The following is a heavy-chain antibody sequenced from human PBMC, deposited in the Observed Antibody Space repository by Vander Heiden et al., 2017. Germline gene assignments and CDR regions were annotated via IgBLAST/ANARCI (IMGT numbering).Heavy chain of an antibody. CDR3: AKDEVDSGQWLKTDY. V-gene: IGHV3-23*01. CDR1: GFTCSSYA. Sequence: EVQLLESGGGLVQPGGSLRLSCAASGFTCSSYAMSWVRQAPGKGLEWVSAISGSGGSTYYADSVKGRFTISRDNSKNTLYLQMNSLRAEDTAVYYCAKDEVDSGQWLKTDYWGQGTLVTVSS. J-gene: IGHJ4*02. D-gene: IGHD6-19*01. CDR2: ISGSGGST.